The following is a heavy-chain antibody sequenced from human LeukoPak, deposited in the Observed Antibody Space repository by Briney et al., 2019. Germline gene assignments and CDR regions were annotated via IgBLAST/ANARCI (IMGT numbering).Heavy chain of an antibody. CDR1: GYTFTSYD. D-gene: IGHD4-17*01. CDR3: ARGEHDYGDYVAANWFDP. V-gene: IGHV1-8*01. J-gene: IGHJ5*02. CDR2: MNPNSGNT. Sequence: ASVKVSCKASGYTFTSYDINWVRQATGQGLEWMGWMNPNSGNTGYAQKLQGRVTMTRNTSISTAYMELSSLRSEDTAVYYCARGEHDYGDYVAANWFDPWGQGTLVTVSS.